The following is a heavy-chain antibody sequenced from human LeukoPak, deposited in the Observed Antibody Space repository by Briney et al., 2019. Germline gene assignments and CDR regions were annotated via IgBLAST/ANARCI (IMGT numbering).Heavy chain of an antibody. CDR1: EYSVATHW. J-gene: IGHJ4*02. CDR3: ARPLQGIVGATGFDY. CDR2: IYPSDSDT. V-gene: IGHV5-51*01. D-gene: IGHD1-26*01. Sequence: RGESLKISCQGSEYSVATHWIAWLRQMPGKGLEWMGIIYPSDSDTRYSPSFQGQVTISADKSIKTAYLQWSSLKASDTAMYYCARPLQGIVGATGFDYWGQGTLVTVSS.